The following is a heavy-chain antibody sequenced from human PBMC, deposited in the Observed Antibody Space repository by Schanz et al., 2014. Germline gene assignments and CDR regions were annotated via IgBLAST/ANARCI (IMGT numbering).Heavy chain of an antibody. D-gene: IGHD3-10*01. J-gene: IGHJ6*02. CDR3: ARDQSIVVRGAYLYYYGMDV. Sequence: QVQLQESGPGLLKPSGTLSLTCAVSGASITSSHWWSWVRQPPGKGLEWIGEIYHSGNTNYSPSLKSRVSCAGDKVKHQFPRKRPLGPAADTAVYYCARDQSIVVRGAYLYYYGMDVWGQGTTVTVSS. CDR1: GASITSSHW. CDR2: IYHSGNT. V-gene: IGHV4-4*02.